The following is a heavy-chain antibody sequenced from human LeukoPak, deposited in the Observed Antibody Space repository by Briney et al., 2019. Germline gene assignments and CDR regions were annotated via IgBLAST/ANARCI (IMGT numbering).Heavy chain of an antibody. CDR3: ARRGVVIRGILVIGYHQEAYHYDF. V-gene: IGHV3-23*01. J-gene: IGHJ4*02. Sequence: GGSLRLSCVVSGLSLSNYAMTWVRQAPGKGLEWVSYISERGGSTTYADSVKGRFTISRDTSLNTLYPQMNNLRAEDTAVYFCARRGVVIRGILVIGYHQEAYHYDFWGQGGLVTVSS. CDR1: GLSLSNYA. CDR2: ISERGGST. D-gene: IGHD3-10*01.